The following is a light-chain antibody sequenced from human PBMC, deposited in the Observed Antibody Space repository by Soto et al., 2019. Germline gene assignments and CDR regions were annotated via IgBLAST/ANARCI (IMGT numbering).Light chain of an antibody. Sequence: QLVLTQSPSASASLGASVKLTCTLSSGHSSYAIAWHQQQPEKGPRFLMRVNSDGSHSRGDGIPDRFSGSSSGAERHLTISSLQSEDEADYYCQTWGTGIRVFGGGTKLTVL. CDR3: QTWGTGIRV. CDR2: VNSDGSH. J-gene: IGLJ3*02. V-gene: IGLV4-69*01. CDR1: SGHSSYA.